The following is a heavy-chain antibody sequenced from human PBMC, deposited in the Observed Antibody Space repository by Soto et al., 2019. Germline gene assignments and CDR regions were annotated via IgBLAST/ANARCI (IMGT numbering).Heavy chain of an antibody. CDR2: TSGYSGNS. V-gene: IGHV1-18*01. D-gene: IGHD3-3*02. Sequence: RASVVSCKASGYIFSSFYINWVRQAPGQGLEWMGWTSGYSGNSKYAQKFQGRVTMTTDTSTNTGYMEMRSLTSDDTAVYYCARDIFGHVDAFDLWGQGTMVTVSS. J-gene: IGHJ3*01. CDR3: ARDIFGHVDAFDL. CDR1: GYIFSSFY.